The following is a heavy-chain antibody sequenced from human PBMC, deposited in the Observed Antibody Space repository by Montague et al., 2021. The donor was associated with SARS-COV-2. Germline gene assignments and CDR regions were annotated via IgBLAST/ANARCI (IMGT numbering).Heavy chain of an antibody. Sequence: SLSLSCATSGFTFDDYGMSWVRQAPVKGLEWVSGINWNGGGTGYXDSXHGQFSISRDSAKNSLHLQMNNLRAEDTALYYCAGWFGELLWADTFDIWGQVTMVTVS. J-gene: IGHJ3*02. CDR1: GFTFDDYG. CDR3: AGWFGELLWADTFDI. D-gene: IGHD3-10*01. CDR2: INWNGGGT. V-gene: IGHV3-20*04.